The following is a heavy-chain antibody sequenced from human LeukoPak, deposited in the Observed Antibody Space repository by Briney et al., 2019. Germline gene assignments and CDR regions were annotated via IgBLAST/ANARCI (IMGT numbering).Heavy chain of an antibody. CDR2: ISGSGGST. CDR3: AKEFSGYDFDY. CDR1: GFTLRSYA. Sequence: GGSLRLSCAASGFTLRSYAMSWVRQAPGKGLEWVSGISGSGGSTYYADSVKGRFTISRDNSKNTLYLQMNSLRAEDTAVYYCAKEFSGYDFDYWGQGTLVTLSS. D-gene: IGHD5-12*01. J-gene: IGHJ4*02. V-gene: IGHV3-23*01.